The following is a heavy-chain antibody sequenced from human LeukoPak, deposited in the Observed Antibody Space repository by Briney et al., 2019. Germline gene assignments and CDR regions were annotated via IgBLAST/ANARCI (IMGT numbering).Heavy chain of an antibody. CDR2: IYYSGTT. CDR1: GASISSSGHF. Sequence: SETLSLTCSVSGASISSSGHFWGWIRQPPGKGLEWIGSIYYSGTTHYNPSLKSRVTISVDTTKNQFSLKLTSVTAADTAVFYCVRDKTDFRGVFRTSQKFDVFDIWGQGTVVTVSS. J-gene: IGHJ3*02. D-gene: IGHD3-10*01. V-gene: IGHV4-39*02. CDR3: VRDKTDFRGVFRTSQKFDVFDI.